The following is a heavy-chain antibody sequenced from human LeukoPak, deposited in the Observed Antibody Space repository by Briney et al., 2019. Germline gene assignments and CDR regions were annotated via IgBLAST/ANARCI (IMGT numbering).Heavy chain of an antibody. CDR3: AREHYYGSGSYLDYYYYMDV. J-gene: IGHJ6*03. CDR1: GGSISSYY. D-gene: IGHD3-10*01. CDR2: IYTSGST. Sequence: SETLSLTCTVSGGSISSYYWSWIRQPAGKGLEWIGRIYTSGSTNYNPSLKSRVTMSVDTSKNQFSLKLSSVTAADTAVYYCAREHYYGSGSYLDYYYYMDVWGKGTTVTISS. V-gene: IGHV4-4*07.